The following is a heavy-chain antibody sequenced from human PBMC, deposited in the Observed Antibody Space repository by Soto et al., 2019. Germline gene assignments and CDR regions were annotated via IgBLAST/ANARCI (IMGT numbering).Heavy chain of an antibody. J-gene: IGHJ6*02. CDR3: ARPLPMVRGGVKNYYYYGMDV. V-gene: IGHV3-33*01. CDR2: IWYDGSNK. Sequence: QVQLVESGGGVVQPGRSLRLSCAASGFTFSSYGMHWVRQAPGKGLEWVAVIWYDGSNKYYADSVKGRFTISRDNSKNTLYLPMNSLRAEDTAVYYCARPLPMVRGGVKNYYYYGMDVWGQGTTVTVSS. D-gene: IGHD3-10*01. CDR1: GFTFSSYG.